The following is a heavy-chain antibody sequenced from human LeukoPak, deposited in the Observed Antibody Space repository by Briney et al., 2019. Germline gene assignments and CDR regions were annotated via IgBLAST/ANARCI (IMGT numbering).Heavy chain of an antibody. CDR3: ARDRGYCSSTTCYDPVDI. CDR1: GYTFTSYG. D-gene: IGHD2-2*01. V-gene: IGHV1-18*01. J-gene: IGHJ3*02. CDR2: ISAYNGNT. Sequence: ASVKASCKASGYTFTSYGTNWVRQAPGQGLEWMGWISAYNGNTNYEQKLQGRVTMTTDTSTSTAYMELRSLRSDDTAVYYCARDRGYCSSTTCYDPVDIWGQGTMVTVSS.